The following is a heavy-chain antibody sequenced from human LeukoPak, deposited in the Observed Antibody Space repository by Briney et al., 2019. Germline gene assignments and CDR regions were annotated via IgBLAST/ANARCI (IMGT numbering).Heavy chain of an antibody. CDR1: GFTFSSYE. V-gene: IGHV3-48*03. Sequence: GGSLRLSCAASGFTFSSYEMNWVRQAPGKGLEWVSYISSSGTTKYYADSVKGRFTISRDNAKNSLYLQMNSLRAEDTAVYYCAKVSHYGSGSLYYYNGLDVWGQGTTVTVSS. CDR2: ISSSGTTK. D-gene: IGHD3-10*01. CDR3: AKVSHYGSGSLYYYNGLDV. J-gene: IGHJ6*02.